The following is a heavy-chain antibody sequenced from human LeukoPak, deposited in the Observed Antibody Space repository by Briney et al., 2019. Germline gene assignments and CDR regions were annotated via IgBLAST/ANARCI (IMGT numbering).Heavy chain of an antibody. CDR2: IYPGDSDT. CDR3: ARQDSSRYDY. Sequence: GESLKISCQASGYSFTNYWIGWVRQMPGKGLEWMGIIYPGDSDTRYSPSFQGQVTISADKSITAYLQWSSLKASDTAIYYCARQDSSRYDYWGQGALVTVSS. CDR1: GYSFTNYW. D-gene: IGHD3-22*01. V-gene: IGHV5-51*01. J-gene: IGHJ4*02.